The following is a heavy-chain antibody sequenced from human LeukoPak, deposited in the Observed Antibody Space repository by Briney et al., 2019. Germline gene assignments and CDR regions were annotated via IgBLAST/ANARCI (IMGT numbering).Heavy chain of an antibody. CDR1: RYSFTYYW. Sequence: GESLKISCKGSRYSFTYYWIALGRQMPGKGLEWVVIIYSGDSDTRHSRSFQGQVTISADKSTSAAYLQWSSLKASDTAMYYCARLPMVRGGLDYWGQGTLVSVSS. CDR3: ARLPMVRGGLDY. V-gene: IGHV5-51*01. D-gene: IGHD3-10*01. J-gene: IGHJ4*02. CDR2: IYSGDSDT.